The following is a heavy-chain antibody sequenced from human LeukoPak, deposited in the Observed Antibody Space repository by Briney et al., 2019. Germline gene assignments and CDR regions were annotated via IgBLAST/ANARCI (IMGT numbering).Heavy chain of an antibody. V-gene: IGHV3-30*02. CDR2: IRNDGSNE. J-gene: IGHJ4*02. CDR3: ARAGSFGGDDY. D-gene: IGHD1-26*01. Sequence: PGGSLRLSCAASGFTFSSYGMQWVRQAPGSGLEWVAFIRNDGSNEYYADSVKGRFTISRDNSKNTLYLQMNSLRTKDTAVYYCARAGSFGGDDYWGQGTLVTVSS. CDR1: GFTFSSYG.